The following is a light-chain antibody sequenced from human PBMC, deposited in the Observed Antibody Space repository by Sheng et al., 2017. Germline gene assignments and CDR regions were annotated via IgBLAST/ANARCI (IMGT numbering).Light chain of an antibody. V-gene: IGKV3-11*01. CDR3: QQYKTYPLT. CDR1: QSVKTY. Sequence: EIVLTQSPATLSVSPGERATLSCRASQSVKTYLGWYQQKPGQAPRLLIYDASNRAPGIPARFSGSGSGTDFTLTISTLEPEDFAIYYCQQYKTYPLTFGGGTMVET. CDR2: DAS. J-gene: IGKJ4*01.